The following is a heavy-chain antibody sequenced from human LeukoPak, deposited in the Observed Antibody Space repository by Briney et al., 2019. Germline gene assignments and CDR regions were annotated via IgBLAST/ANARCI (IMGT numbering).Heavy chain of an antibody. Sequence: GASVKVSCKASGGTFCSYAISWVRQAPGQGLEWMGGIIPIFGTANYAQKFQGRVTITTDESTSTAYMELSSLRSEDTAVYYCATGGPIAAAFLGYWGQGTLVTVSS. J-gene: IGHJ4*02. D-gene: IGHD6-13*01. V-gene: IGHV1-69*05. CDR1: GGTFCSYA. CDR3: ATGGPIAAAFLGY. CDR2: IIPIFGTA.